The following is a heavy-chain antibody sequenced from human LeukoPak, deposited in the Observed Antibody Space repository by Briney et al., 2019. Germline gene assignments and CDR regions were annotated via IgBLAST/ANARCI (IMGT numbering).Heavy chain of an antibody. Sequence: GESLKISCEGSGYSFTTYWIGWVRRMPGKGREWLGIIYPGDSDTRYSPSFQGQVTISADKSISTAYLQWSSLKTSDTAMYYCALGMYRSGWRFDYWGQGTLVTVSS. CDR1: GYSFTTYW. CDR2: IYPGDSDT. V-gene: IGHV5-51*01. J-gene: IGHJ4*02. CDR3: ALGMYRSGWRFDY. D-gene: IGHD6-19*01.